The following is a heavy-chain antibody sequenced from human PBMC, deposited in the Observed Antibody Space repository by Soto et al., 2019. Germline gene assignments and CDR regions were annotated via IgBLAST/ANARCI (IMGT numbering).Heavy chain of an antibody. CDR1: GGPFSTYS. D-gene: IGHD3-3*01. J-gene: IGHJ4*02. CDR3: ARGAVGVVPPYY. Sequence: QVQLVQSGAEVKKPGSSVRVSCKASGGPFSTYSFGWVRQAPGQGLEWMGGIITSFGITNYAEKFQGRVTFSADESARTVYMELSSLRSDDTAVYYCARGAVGVVPPYYWGQGTLVSVSS. V-gene: IGHV1-69*01. CDR2: IITSFGIT.